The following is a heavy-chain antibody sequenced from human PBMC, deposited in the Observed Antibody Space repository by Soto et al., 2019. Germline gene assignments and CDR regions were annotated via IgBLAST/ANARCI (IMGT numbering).Heavy chain of an antibody. V-gene: IGHV3-48*02. Sequence: GGSLRLSCAVSGFSFSSYSMNWVRQAPGKGLEWVSYISSSSSTIHYADSVKGRFTISRDNAKNSLYLQMNSLRDEDTAVYYCARASSGYYLYYFDYWGQGTQVTVSS. J-gene: IGHJ4*02. CDR3: ARASSGYYLYYFDY. D-gene: IGHD3-22*01. CDR2: ISSSSSTI. CDR1: GFSFSSYS.